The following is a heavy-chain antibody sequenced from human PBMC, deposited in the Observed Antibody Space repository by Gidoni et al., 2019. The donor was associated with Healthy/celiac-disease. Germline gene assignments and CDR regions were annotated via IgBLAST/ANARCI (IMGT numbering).Heavy chain of an antibody. V-gene: IGHV1-69*01. CDR1: GGTFSSYA. Sequence: QVQLVQSGAEVKKPGSSVKVSCKASGGTFSSYAISWVRQAPGQGLEWMGGIIPIFGTANYAQKFQGRVTITADESTSTAYMELSSLRSEDTAVYYCARDYYGSGSYYNTPDGMDVWGQGTTVTVSS. CDR2: IIPIFGTA. J-gene: IGHJ6*02. D-gene: IGHD3-10*01. CDR3: ARDYYGSGSYYNTPDGMDV.